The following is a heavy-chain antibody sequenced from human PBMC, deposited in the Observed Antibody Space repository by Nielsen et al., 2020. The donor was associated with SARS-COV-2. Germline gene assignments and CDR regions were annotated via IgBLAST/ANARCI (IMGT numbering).Heavy chain of an antibody. CDR2: VAGDGNSK. J-gene: IGHJ4*02. Sequence: LSLTCAASGFTFSTYGMHWVRQAPGKGLEWVAIVAGDGNSKYYADSVKGRFTISRDNSENTVSLQMNSLRVEDTAVYYCVKETSGNYYFDYWGQGTLVTVSS. D-gene: IGHD3-10*01. V-gene: IGHV3-30*12. CDR1: GFTFSTYG. CDR3: VKETSGNYYFDY.